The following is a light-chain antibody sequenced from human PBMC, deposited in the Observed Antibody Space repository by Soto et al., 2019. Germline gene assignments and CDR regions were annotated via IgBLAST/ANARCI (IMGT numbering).Light chain of an antibody. CDR1: SSDVGGYNY. CDR3: SSYTSSSTLYV. Sequence: QSVLTQPASVSVSPGQSITISCTGTSSDVGGYNYVSWYQQHPGKAPKLMIYDVSNRPSGVSNRFSGSKSGNTASLTISGLQAEDEAGYSCSSYTSSSTLYVFGTGTRSPS. CDR2: DVS. J-gene: IGLJ1*01. V-gene: IGLV2-14*01.